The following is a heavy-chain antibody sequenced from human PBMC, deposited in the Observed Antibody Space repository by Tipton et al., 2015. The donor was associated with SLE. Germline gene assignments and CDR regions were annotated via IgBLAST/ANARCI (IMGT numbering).Heavy chain of an antibody. Sequence: SLRLSCAASGFTFSNYGMHWVRQAPGKGLEWVAVIWYDGSKKYYSDSVKGRFTISRDNSKNTLYLQMNSLRAEDTAVYYCARTVIEGNFDYWGQGTLVTVSS. D-gene: IGHD4-11*01. CDR1: GFTFSNYG. J-gene: IGHJ4*02. CDR2: IWYDGSKK. V-gene: IGHV3-33*08. CDR3: ARTVIEGNFDY.